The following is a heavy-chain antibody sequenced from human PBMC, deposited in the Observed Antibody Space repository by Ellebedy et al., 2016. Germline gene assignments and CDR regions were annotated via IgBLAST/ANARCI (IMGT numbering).Heavy chain of an antibody. CDR2: MSQSGIL. J-gene: IGHJ6*02. CDR3: ASGPGITPSTYYSSPSDV. CDR1: GGSFSASY. Sequence: SETLSLTCAVYGGSFSASYLTWIRQPPGKGLEWIGEMSQSGILNFNPSLRDRAAMSLNRSNKEFFLRLTSLTAADTAVYYCASGPGITPSTYYSSPSDVWGQGTTVTVSS. V-gene: IGHV4-34*01. D-gene: IGHD2/OR15-2a*01.